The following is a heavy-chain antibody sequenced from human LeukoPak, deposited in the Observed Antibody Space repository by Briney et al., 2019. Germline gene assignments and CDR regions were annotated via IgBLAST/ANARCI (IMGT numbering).Heavy chain of an antibody. CDR1: GFTVSSNY. Sequence: GGSLRLSCAASGFTVSSNYMSWVRQAPGKGLDWVSIIYSGGSTYYADSVKGRFTISRDSSKNTLYLQMNSLRAEDTAVYYCARVGSSWSYYFDYWGQGTLVTVSS. CDR2: IYSGGST. D-gene: IGHD6-13*01. J-gene: IGHJ4*02. CDR3: ARVGSSWSYYFDY. V-gene: IGHV3-66*01.